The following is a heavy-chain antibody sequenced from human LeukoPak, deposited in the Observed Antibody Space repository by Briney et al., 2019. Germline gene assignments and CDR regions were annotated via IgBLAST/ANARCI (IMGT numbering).Heavy chain of an antibody. D-gene: IGHD2-2*01. CDR2: ISDNGGST. CDR3: AKAPSPGYCSSTSCYYDY. CDR1: GFTFSNYA. V-gene: IGHV3-23*01. Sequence: PGGSLRLSCAASGFTFSNYAMSWVRQAPGNGLEWVTAISDNGGSTYYADSVKGRFTISRDNSKNTLYLQMNSLRGDDTAVYHCAKAPSPGYCSSTSCYYDYWGQGTLVTVSS. J-gene: IGHJ4*02.